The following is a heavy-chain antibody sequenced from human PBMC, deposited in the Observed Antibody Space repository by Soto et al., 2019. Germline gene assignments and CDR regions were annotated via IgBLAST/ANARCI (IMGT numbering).Heavy chain of an antibody. CDR2: ISAYNGNT. D-gene: IGHD3-3*01. CDR3: ARGGYYDFWSGYYRNAFDI. Sequence: QVPLVQSGAEVKKPGASVKVSCKASGYTFTSYGISWVRQAPGQGLEWMGWISAYNGNTNYAQKLQGRVTMTTDTSTSTAYMELRSLRSDDTAVYYCARGGYYDFWSGYYRNAFDIWGQGTMVTVSS. J-gene: IGHJ3*02. V-gene: IGHV1-18*01. CDR1: GYTFTSYG.